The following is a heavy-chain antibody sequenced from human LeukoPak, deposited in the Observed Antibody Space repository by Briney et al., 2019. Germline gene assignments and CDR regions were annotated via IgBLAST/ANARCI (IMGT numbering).Heavy chain of an antibody. CDR2: ISGYNGNT. Sequence: ASVKVSCKASGYTFTRYGISWVRQAPGQGLEWMGWISGYNGNTNYAQKFLGRVSMTADTATSTAYMELRSLTSDDTAMYYCARSGRGTYYYFDLWGQRTMVTVSS. J-gene: IGHJ4*02. CDR1: GYTFTRYG. CDR3: ARSGRGTYYYFDL. V-gene: IGHV1-18*01. D-gene: IGHD5-12*01.